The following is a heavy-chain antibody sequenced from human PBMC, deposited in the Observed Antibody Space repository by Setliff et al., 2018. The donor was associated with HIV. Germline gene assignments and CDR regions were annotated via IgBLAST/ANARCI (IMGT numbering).Heavy chain of an antibody. CDR3: AGDFSTYYSIDS. CDR2: IYSGGST. D-gene: IGHD3-22*01. CDR1: GFTVSSNF. J-gene: IGHJ4*02. V-gene: IGHV3-66*02. Sequence: GGSLRLSCAASGFTVSSNFMNWVCQAPGKGLEWVSVIYSGGSTYCADFVKGRFTISRDNSKNTLYLQMNSLRTDDTAVYFCAGDFSTYYSIDSWGQGTLVTVSS.